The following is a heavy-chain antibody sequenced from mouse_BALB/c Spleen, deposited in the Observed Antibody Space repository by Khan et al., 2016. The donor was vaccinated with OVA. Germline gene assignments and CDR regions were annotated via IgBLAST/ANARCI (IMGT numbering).Heavy chain of an antibody. CDR2: ISTSGSYT. CDR1: GFSFSNYG. J-gene: IGHJ4*01. Sequence: EVELVESGGDLVKPGGSLKLSCAASGFSFSNYGMSWVRQTPDKRLEWVALISTSGSYTYYPDSVKGRSTISRDNAKNTLYLQMSSLKSEDTAIYYCADCLYGSSYDYYAMDYWGQGTSVTVSS. V-gene: IGHV5-6*01. CDR3: ADCLYGSSYDYYAMDY. D-gene: IGHD1-1*01.